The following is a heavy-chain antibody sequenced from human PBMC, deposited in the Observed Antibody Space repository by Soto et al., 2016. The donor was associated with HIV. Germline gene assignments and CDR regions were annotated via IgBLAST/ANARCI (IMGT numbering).Heavy chain of an antibody. V-gene: IGHV3-23*01. CDR3: AKVWPFYDSRGYAFDI. Sequence: EVQLLESGGGLVRPGGPVRLSCAASGFTFRSYAMTWVRQAPGKGLEWLSAISGSGGTTYYADSVKGRFTISRDNSKNTLYLQMISLRAEDTAVYYCAKVWPFYDSRGYAFDIWGQGTMVTVSS. CDR2: ISGSGGTT. CDR1: GFTFRSYA. J-gene: IGHJ3*02. D-gene: IGHD3-22*01.